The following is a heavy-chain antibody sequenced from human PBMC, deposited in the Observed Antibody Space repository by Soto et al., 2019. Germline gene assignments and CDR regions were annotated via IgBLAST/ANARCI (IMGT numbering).Heavy chain of an antibody. V-gene: IGHV3-73*02. CDR3: TRRARINYYSGMDV. CDR1: GFTFSGSA. J-gene: IGHJ6*01. CDR2: IRSKANSYAT. Sequence: EVQLVESGGGLVQPGGSLKRSCAASGFTFSGSAMHWVRQASGKGMEWVGRIRSKANSYATAYAASVKGRFTITRDDSKNTAYLQMNSLTTEDTAVYYCTRRARINYYSGMDVWGQGTTVTVSS.